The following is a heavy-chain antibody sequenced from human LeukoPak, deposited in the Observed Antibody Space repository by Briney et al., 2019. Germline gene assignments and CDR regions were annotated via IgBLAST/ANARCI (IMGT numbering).Heavy chain of an antibody. CDR3: ARDIVVVVAASENDFYYYYYGMDV. CDR1: GYTFTSYG. CDR2: ISAYNDNT. Sequence: ASVKVSCKASGYTFTSYGISWVRQAPGQGLEWMGWISAYNDNTNYAQKLQGRVTMTTDTSTSTAYMELRSLRSDDTAVYYCARDIVVVVAASENDFYYYYYGMDVWGQGTTVTVSS. V-gene: IGHV1-18*01. J-gene: IGHJ6*02. D-gene: IGHD2-15*01.